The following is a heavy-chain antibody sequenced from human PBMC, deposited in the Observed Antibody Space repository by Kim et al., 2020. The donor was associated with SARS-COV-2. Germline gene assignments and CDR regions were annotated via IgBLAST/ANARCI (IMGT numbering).Heavy chain of an antibody. CDR3: AWPYSGSYYSWFDP. CDR1: GFTFSSYA. Sequence: GGSLRLSCAASGFTFSSYAMHWVRQAPGKGLEWVAVISYDGSNKYYADSLKGRFAISRDNSKNTLYLQMNSLRAEDTAVYFCAWPYSGSYYSWFDPWGQGTLVTVSS. V-gene: IGHV3-30*09. CDR2: ISYDGSNK. D-gene: IGHD1-26*01. J-gene: IGHJ5*02.